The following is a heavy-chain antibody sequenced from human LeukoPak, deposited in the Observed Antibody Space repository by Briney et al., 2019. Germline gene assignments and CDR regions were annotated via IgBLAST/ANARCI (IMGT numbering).Heavy chain of an antibody. D-gene: IGHD3-22*01. CDR2: IIPIFGIA. CDR3: ALTYYDSCGHLDY. V-gene: IGHV1-69*04. CDR1: GGTFSSYA. J-gene: IGHJ4*02. Sequence: SVKVSCKASGGTFSSYAISWVRQAPGQGLEWMGRIIPIFGIANYAQKFQGRVTITADKSTSTAYMELSSLRSEDTAVYYCALTYYDSCGHLDYWGQGTLVTVSS.